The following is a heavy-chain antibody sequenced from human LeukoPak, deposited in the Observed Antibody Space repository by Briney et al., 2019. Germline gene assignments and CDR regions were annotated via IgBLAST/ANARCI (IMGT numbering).Heavy chain of an antibody. V-gene: IGHV3-48*04. D-gene: IGHD3-3*01. CDR2: ISSSSSAI. J-gene: IGHJ4*02. CDR1: GFTFSSYS. Sequence: PGGSLRLSCAASGFTFSSYSMNWVRQAPGKGLEWVSYISSSSSAIYYADSVKGRFTISRDNAKNSLYLQMNSLRAEDTAVYYCASDVFWSGSTIDHWGQGTLVTVSS. CDR3: ASDVFWSGSTIDH.